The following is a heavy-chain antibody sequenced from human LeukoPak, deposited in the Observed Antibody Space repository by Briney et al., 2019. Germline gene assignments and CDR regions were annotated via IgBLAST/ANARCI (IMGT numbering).Heavy chain of an antibody. V-gene: IGHV1-46*01. CDR1: GYSFTSYY. CDR3: ARGYNDFPF. Sequence: SVKLFCKASGYSFTSYYMQWVRQAPAQGLEWMGIINPICGSTTYAQNFQRRVTMTRDTSTSTVYMDLTSLISEDTAVYYCARGYNDFPFWGQGTLVTVS. J-gene: IGHJ4*02. D-gene: IGHD3-3*01. CDR2: INPICGST.